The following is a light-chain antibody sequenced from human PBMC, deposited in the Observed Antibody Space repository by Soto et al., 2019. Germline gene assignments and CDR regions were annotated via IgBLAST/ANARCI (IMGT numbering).Light chain of an antibody. CDR3: QVWDNSSDHPGV. CDR2: YDS. Sequence: SYELTQPPSVSVAPGETARITCGGNNIGSKSGHWYQQKPGQAPVLVIYYDSDRPSGIPERFSGSNSGNTATLTISRVEAGDEADYYCQVWDNSSDHPGVFGGGTKLPVL. V-gene: IGLV3-21*04. CDR1: NIGSKS. J-gene: IGLJ3*02.